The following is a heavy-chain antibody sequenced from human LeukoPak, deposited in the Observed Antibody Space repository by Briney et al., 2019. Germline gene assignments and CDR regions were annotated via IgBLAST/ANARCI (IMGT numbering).Heavy chain of an antibody. D-gene: IGHD3-10*01. J-gene: IGHJ6*03. CDR2: ISSSSYI. V-gene: IGHV3-21*01. CDR1: GFTFSSYS. Sequence: GGSLRLSCAASGFTFSSYSMNWVRQAPGKGLEGVSSISSSSYIYYADSVKGRFTISRDNAKNSLYLQMNSLRAEDTAVYYCARDTYRGDSSMDVWGKGTTVTVSS. CDR3: ARDTYRGDSSMDV.